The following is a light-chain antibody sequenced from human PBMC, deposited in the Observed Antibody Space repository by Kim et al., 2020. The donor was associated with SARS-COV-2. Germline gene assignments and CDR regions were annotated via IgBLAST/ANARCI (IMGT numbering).Light chain of an antibody. J-gene: IGLJ2*01. Sequence: QSALTQPASVSGSPGQSITISCTRTSSDVGGYNYVSWYQQHPGKAPKLMIYDVSKRPSGVSNRFSGSKSGNTASLTISGLQAEDEADYYCSSYTSSSTFFGGGTQLTVL. CDR2: DVS. CDR3: SSYTSSSTF. V-gene: IGLV2-14*01. CDR1: SSDVGGYNY.